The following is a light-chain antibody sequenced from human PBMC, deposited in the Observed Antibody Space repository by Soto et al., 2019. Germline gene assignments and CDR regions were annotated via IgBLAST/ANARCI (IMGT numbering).Light chain of an antibody. J-gene: IGKJ1*01. V-gene: IGKV1-39*01. CDR2: VAS. CDR3: QQSYSTPWT. Sequence: DIQMTQSPSSLSAFVGDRVTITCRASQSISSYLNWYQQKPGEAPKLLIYVASSLQSGVPSRFSGSGSGTDFTLTISSLQPEDFATYYCQQSYSTPWTFDQGTKVEIK. CDR1: QSISSY.